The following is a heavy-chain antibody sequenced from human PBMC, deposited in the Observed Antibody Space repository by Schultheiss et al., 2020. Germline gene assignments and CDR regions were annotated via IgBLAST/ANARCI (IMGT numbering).Heavy chain of an antibody. CDR2: IDPNTGDT. Sequence: ASVKVSCKASGYTFTGYYMHWVRQAPGQGLEWMGWIDPNTGDTKYAQKFQGRVTMTRDTSISTAYMELSRLKSDDTAVYYCARELAGRGMDVWGQGTTVTVYS. CDR1: GYTFTGYY. D-gene: IGHD3-3*02. CDR3: ARELAGRGMDV. J-gene: IGHJ6*02. V-gene: IGHV1-2*02.